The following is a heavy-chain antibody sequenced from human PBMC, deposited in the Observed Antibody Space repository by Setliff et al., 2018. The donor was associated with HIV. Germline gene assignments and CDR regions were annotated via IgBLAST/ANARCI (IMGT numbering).Heavy chain of an antibody. J-gene: IGHJ4*02. CDR3: AREEDTKGRITMGRGVINY. CDR1: GYTFTGYY. CDR2: INPNSGGT. D-gene: IGHD3-10*01. Sequence: VKVSCKASGYTFTGYYMHWVRQAPGQGLEWMGRINPNSGGTNYAQKFQGRVTMTRDTSISTAYMELSRLRSDDTAVYYCAREEDTKGRITMGRGVINYWGQGTLVTVSS. V-gene: IGHV1-2*06.